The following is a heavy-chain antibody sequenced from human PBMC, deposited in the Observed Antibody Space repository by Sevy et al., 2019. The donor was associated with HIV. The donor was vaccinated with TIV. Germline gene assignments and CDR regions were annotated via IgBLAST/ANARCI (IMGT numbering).Heavy chain of an antibody. Sequence: GGSLRLSCAAFGFTFTIYAMTWVRQAPGRGLEWVSVISGRGASTYYTDSVKGRFTISRDNSKNTLYLQMNSLRAEDTAIYYCAKDRNKWGSSCDYWGQGTLVTVSS. CDR3: AKDRNKWGSSCDY. CDR2: ISGRGAST. D-gene: IGHD6-13*01. V-gene: IGHV3-23*01. J-gene: IGHJ4*02. CDR1: GFTFTIYA.